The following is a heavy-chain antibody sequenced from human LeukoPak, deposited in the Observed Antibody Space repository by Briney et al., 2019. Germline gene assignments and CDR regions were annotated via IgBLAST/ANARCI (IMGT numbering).Heavy chain of an antibody. CDR1: GITFSSSS. CDR3: AELGITMIGGV. CDR2: ISPGDYTA. D-gene: IGHD3-10*02. J-gene: IGHJ6*04. Sequence: GGSLRLSCLASGITFSSSSMSWVRQAAGKGLEWVSAISPGDYTAYYADSVKGRFTVSRDNSKNTLYLQMNSLRAEDTAVYYCAELGITMIGGVWGKGTTVTISS. V-gene: IGHV3-23*01.